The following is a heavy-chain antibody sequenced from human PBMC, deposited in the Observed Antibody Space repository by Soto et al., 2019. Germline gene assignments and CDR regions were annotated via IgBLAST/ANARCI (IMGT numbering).Heavy chain of an antibody. D-gene: IGHD4-17*01. J-gene: IGHJ5*02. CDR2: VYYSGTT. CDR3: TRFYGAYSFWFDP. CDR1: GGSISSYY. Sequence: PSETLSLTCPVSGGSISSYYLSWIRQTPGKGLEYIGDVYYSGTTNYNPSLKSRVTISVDTFKNQFSLKLTSVTAADTVVYYCTRFYGAYSFWFDPRGPGTLVTVSS. V-gene: IGHV4-59*01.